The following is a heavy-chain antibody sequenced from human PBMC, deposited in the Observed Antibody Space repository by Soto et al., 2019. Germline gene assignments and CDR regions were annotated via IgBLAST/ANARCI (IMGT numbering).Heavy chain of an antibody. V-gene: IGHV3-9*01. Sequence: ESGGGLVQPGRSLRLSCEASGFIFKNYAMVWVRQGPGKGLEWVSSISWNSGNLDYGDSVKGRFTISRDNAKNSLYLQMNSLRTEDTAWYFCAKAPVYGSGGWFDPWGQGTLVTVSS. D-gene: IGHD3-10*01. CDR1: GFIFKNYA. J-gene: IGHJ5*02. CDR2: ISWNSGNL. CDR3: AKAPVYGSGGWFDP.